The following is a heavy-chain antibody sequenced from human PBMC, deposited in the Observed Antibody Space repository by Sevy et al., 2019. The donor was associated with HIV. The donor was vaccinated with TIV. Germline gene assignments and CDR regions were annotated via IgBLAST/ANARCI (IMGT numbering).Heavy chain of an antibody. CDR1: AFTFSRYW. V-gene: IGHV3-7*01. CDR3: ARDSGNYYFNY. J-gene: IGHJ4*02. D-gene: IGHD1-26*01. CDR2: IKQDRSQK. Sequence: GGSLRLSCAASAFTFSRYWMGWVRQAPGKGLEWVANIKQDRSQKYYVDSVKGRFTISRDNAKNSLYLQMNSLRAEDTAVYYCARDSGNYYFNYWGQGALVTVSS.